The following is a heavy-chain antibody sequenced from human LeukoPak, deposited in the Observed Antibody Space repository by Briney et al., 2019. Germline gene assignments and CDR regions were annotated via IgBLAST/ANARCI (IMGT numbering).Heavy chain of an antibody. Sequence: PGGSLRLSCAVSGLTFSSYTMNWVRQAPGKGLEWVSFISSSSTTIYYADSVKGRFTISRDNAKNSLYLQMNSLRDDDTAVYFCARDRGYYFDYWGQGTLVTVPS. CDR2: ISSSSTTI. CDR1: GLTFSSYT. J-gene: IGHJ4*02. V-gene: IGHV3-48*02. D-gene: IGHD6-13*01. CDR3: ARDRGYYFDY.